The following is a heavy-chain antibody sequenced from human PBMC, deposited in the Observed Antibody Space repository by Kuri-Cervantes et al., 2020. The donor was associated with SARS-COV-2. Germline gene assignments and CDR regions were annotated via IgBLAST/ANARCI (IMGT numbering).Heavy chain of an antibody. V-gene: IGHV1-18*01. J-gene: IGHJ4*02. CDR3: ARGVPYYFDGTVSLRYYLDY. Sequence: ASVNVSRKPSRYSSNVYGVTWVRQAPGQGLEWMGWVSAYGGTPTYAQKFQGRVTFSTDTFTTTSYMELRSMRSDDTAVYYCARGVPYYFDGTVSLRYYLDYWGQGTPVTVSS. D-gene: IGHD3-22*01. CDR1: RYSSNVYG. CDR2: VSAYGGTP.